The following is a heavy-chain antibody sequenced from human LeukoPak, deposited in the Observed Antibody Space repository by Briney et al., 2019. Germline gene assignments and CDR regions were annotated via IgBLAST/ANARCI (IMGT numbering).Heavy chain of an antibody. CDR3: ARGGPYDILTGQWVKRDFDY. D-gene: IGHD3-9*01. J-gene: IGHJ4*02. CDR2: IIPIFGTA. V-gene: IGHV1-69*05. Sequence: ASVKVSCKASGGTFSSYANSWVRQAPGQGLEWMGGIIPIFGTANYAQKFQGRVTITTDESTSTAYMELSSLRSEDTAVYYCARGGPYDILTGQWVKRDFDYWGQGTLVTVSS. CDR1: GGTFSSYA.